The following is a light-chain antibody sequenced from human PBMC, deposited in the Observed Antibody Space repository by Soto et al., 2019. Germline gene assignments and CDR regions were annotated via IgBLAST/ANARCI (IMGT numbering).Light chain of an antibody. CDR3: QQYGSSPRFT. J-gene: IGKJ3*01. CDR2: GAP. CDR1: QSVSSSY. V-gene: IGKV3-20*01. Sequence: EIVLTQSPGTLSLSPGERATLSCRASQSVSSSYLAWYQQKPGQAPRPLTYGAPSRATGIPDRFSGSGSGTDFTLTISRLEPEDFAVYYCQQYGSSPRFTFGPGTKVDIK.